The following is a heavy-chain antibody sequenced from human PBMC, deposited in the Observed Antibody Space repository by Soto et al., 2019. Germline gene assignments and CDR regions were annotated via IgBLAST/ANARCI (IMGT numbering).Heavy chain of an antibody. CDR1: GYTFTSYG. Sequence: ASVKVSCKASGYTFTSYGISWVRQAPGQGLEWMGWISAYNGITNYAQKLQGRVTMTTDTSTSTAYMELRSLRSDDTAVYYCARALYYYGSGRDERGLYYYGMDVWGQGTTVTVSS. V-gene: IGHV1-18*01. D-gene: IGHD3-10*01. J-gene: IGHJ6*02. CDR2: ISAYNGIT. CDR3: ARALYYYGSGRDERGLYYYGMDV.